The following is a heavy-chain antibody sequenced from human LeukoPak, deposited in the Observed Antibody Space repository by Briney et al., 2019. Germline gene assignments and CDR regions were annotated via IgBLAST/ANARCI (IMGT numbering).Heavy chain of an antibody. V-gene: IGHV3-23*01. CDR1: GFTVNSYA. Sequence: GGSLRLSCAASGFTVNSYAMSWVRQAPGKGLEWVSAIRGSGGGTYYADSVKGRFTISRDNSKNTLYLQMNSLRDEDTALYYCAKAGMGVVGYFDYWGQGTLVTVYS. D-gene: IGHD6-19*01. CDR3: AKAGMGVVGYFDY. CDR2: IRGSGGGT. J-gene: IGHJ4*02.